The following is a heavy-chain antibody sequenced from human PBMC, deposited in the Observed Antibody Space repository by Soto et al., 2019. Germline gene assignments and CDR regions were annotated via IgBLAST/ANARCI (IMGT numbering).Heavy chain of an antibody. CDR2: IIPIFGTA. J-gene: IGHJ5*02. CDR1: GGTFSSYA. V-gene: IGHV1-69*01. CDR3: ASLRSIAAANWFDP. D-gene: IGHD6-6*01. Sequence: QVQLVQSGAEVKKPGSSVKVSCTASGGTFSSYAISWVRQAPGQGLEWMGGIIPIFGTANYAQKFQGRVTITADESTSTAYMELSSLRSEDTAVYYCASLRSIAAANWFDPWGQGTLVTVSS.